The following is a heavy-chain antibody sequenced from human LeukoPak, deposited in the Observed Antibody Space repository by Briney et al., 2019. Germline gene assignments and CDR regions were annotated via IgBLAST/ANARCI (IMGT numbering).Heavy chain of an antibody. Sequence: SVKVSCKASGGTFSSYAISWVRQAPGQGLEWMGRIIPILGIANYAQKFQGRVTITADKSTSTACMELSSLRPEDTAVYYCARDQSSMIADYWGQGTLVTVSS. CDR3: ARDQSSMIADY. J-gene: IGHJ4*02. D-gene: IGHD3-22*01. CDR2: IIPILGIA. V-gene: IGHV1-69*04. CDR1: GGTFSSYA.